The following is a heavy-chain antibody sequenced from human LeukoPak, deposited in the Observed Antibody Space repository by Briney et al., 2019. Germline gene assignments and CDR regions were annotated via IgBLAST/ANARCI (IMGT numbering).Heavy chain of an antibody. CDR3: ARGWGSYRYTGIFDY. J-gene: IGHJ4*02. Sequence: SEGSLRLSCAASGFTFSSYSMNWVRQAPGKGLEWVSYISSSSSTIYYADSVKGRFTISRDNAKNSLYLQMNSLRAEDTAVYYCARGWGSYRYTGIFDYWGQGTLVTVSS. V-gene: IGHV3-48*01. D-gene: IGHD1-26*01. CDR1: GFTFSSYS. CDR2: ISSSSSTI.